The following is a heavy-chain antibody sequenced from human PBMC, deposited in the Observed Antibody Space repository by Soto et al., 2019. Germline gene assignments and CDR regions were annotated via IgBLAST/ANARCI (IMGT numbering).Heavy chain of an antibody. CDR2: ISAYNGNT. V-gene: IGHV1-18*01. J-gene: IGHJ6*02. D-gene: IGHD2-2*01. CDR3: ARDCSSTSCSAYYYYGMDV. CDR1: GYTFTSYG. Sequence: QVQLVQSGAEVKKPGASVKVSCKASGYTFTSYGISWVRQAPGQGLEWMGWISAYNGNTNYAQKLQGRVTMTTDTSTSTAYMELRSLRSEDTAVYYCARDCSSTSCSAYYYYGMDVWGQGTTVTVSS.